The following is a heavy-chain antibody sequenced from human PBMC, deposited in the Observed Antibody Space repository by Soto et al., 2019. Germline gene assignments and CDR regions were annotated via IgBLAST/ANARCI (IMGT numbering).Heavy chain of an antibody. V-gene: IGHV1-3*04. CDR2: INTANGNT. J-gene: IGHJ5*02. Sequence: QVQLVQSGAEVKKPGASVKVSCKASGITYTTYAIHWVRQAPAQGLEWMGWINTANGNTRYSQRFPGRVTLTTDTSARTAYMDLSSLTSEDTAVYYCARAISGYVTWGQGPLITVSS. D-gene: IGHD5-12*01. CDR1: GITYTTYA. CDR3: ARAISGYVT.